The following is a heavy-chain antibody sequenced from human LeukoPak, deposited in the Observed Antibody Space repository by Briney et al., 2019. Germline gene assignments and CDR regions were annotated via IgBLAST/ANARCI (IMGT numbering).Heavy chain of an antibody. CDR3: ARDRHSNYHYYYYYYMDV. D-gene: IGHD4-11*01. V-gene: IGHV3-7*01. CDR2: IKQDGSEK. Sequence: GGSLRLSCGASGFTFSNFAMSWVRQAPGKGLEWVANIKQDGSEKYYVDSVKGRFTISRDNAKNSLYLQMNSLRAEDTAVYYCARDRHSNYHYYYYYYMDVWGKGTTVTVSS. J-gene: IGHJ6*03. CDR1: GFTFSNFA.